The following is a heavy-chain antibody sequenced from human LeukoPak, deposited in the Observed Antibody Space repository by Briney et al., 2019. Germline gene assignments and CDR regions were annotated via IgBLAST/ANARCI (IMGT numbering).Heavy chain of an antibody. V-gene: IGHV3-53*01. CDR3: TKTAVGASPGVFDY. Sequence: GGSLRLSCAVSGFTVSSNYISWVRQAPGKGLEWVSALFSGGDAYYADSVKGRFTISRDNSKNTLYLQMNSLRAEDTAVYYCTKTAVGASPGVFDYWGQGTLVTVSS. CDR1: GFTVSSNY. J-gene: IGHJ4*02. CDR2: LFSGGDA. D-gene: IGHD1-26*01.